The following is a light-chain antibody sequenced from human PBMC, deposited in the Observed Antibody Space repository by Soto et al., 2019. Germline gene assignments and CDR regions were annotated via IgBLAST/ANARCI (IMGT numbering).Light chain of an antibody. CDR1: QSISSW. CDR2: DAS. J-gene: IGKJ1*01. V-gene: IGKV1-5*01. Sequence: DIQMTQSPSTLSASVGDRVTITCRASQSISSWLAWYQQKPGKAPKLLIYDASSLEIGVPSRFSGSGSGTEFTLTISSLQPDDFATYYCQQYNSILPTFGQGTKVEIK. CDR3: QQYNSILPT.